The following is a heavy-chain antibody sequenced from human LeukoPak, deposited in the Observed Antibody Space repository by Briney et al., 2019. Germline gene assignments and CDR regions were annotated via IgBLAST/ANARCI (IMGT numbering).Heavy chain of an antibody. CDR1: GFTFNSYS. CDR3: AELGITMIGGV. CDR2: ISSTSSTI. J-gene: IGHJ6*04. Sequence: GGSLRLSCAASGFTFNSYSMNWVRQAPGKGLEWVSYISSTSSTIYYADSVKGRFTISRDNAKNSLYLQMNSLRAEDTAVYYCAELGITMIGGVWGKGTTVTISS. V-gene: IGHV3-48*04. D-gene: IGHD3-10*02.